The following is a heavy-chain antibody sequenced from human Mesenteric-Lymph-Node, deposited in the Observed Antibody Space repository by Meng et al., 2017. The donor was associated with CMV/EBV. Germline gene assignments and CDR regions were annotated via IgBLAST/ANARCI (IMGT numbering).Heavy chain of an antibody. CDR1: GFTFSTYS. J-gene: IGHJ4*02. CDR2: ITSNGLYI. V-gene: IGHV3-21*01. Sequence: GESLKISCAASGFTFSTYSMNWVRQAPGKGLEWLSSITSNGLYIYDADSVKGRFTISRDNAKNSLYLQMNSLRAEDTAVYYCAKDGGVNVVVPAAKGGLHYWGQGKLVTVSS. CDR3: AKDGGVNVVVPAAKGGLHY. D-gene: IGHD2-2*01.